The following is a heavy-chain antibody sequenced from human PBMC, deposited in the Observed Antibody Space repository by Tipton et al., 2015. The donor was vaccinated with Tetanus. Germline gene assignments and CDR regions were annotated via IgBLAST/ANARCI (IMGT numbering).Heavy chain of an antibody. V-gene: IGHV3-48*02. CDR3: ARDFSYYFDSKSGFDY. Sequence: SLRLSCAASGFTFNTYNMNWVRQAPGKGLEWVSYISTSSTTIFYADSVRGRFTISRDNAKNSLYLQMNSLRDEDTAVYYCARDFSYYFDSKSGFDYWGQETLVTVSS. CDR1: GFTFNTYN. CDR2: ISTSSTTI. J-gene: IGHJ4*02. D-gene: IGHD3-22*01.